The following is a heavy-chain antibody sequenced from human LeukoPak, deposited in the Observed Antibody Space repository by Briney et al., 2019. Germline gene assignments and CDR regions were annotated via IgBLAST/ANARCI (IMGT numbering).Heavy chain of an antibody. Sequence: PSETLSLTCTVSGGSISSGSYYWSWIRQPAGKGLEWIGRIYTSGSTNYNPSLKSRVTISVDTSKNQFSLKLSSVTAADTAVYYCARGDYDSSGSIGFDIWGQGTMVTVSS. V-gene: IGHV4-61*02. CDR1: GGSISSGSYY. CDR3: ARGDYDSSGSIGFDI. J-gene: IGHJ3*02. D-gene: IGHD3-22*01. CDR2: IYTSGST.